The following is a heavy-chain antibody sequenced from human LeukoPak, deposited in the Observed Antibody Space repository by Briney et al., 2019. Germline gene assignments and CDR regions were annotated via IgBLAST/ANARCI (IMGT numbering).Heavy chain of an antibody. V-gene: IGHV1-2*02. J-gene: IGHJ4*02. Sequence: ASVKVSCKASGYTFTGYYMHWVRQAPGQGLEWMGWINPNSGGTNYAQKFQGRVTMTRDTSISTAYMELSRLRSDDTAVYYCARDLVAYSGYEDYWGQGTLVTVSS. CDR3: ARDLVAYSGYEDY. CDR2: INPNSGGT. D-gene: IGHD5-12*01. CDR1: GYTFTGYY.